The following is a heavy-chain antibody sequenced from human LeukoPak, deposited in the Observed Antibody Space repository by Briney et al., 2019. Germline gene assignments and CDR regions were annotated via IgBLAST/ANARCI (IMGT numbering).Heavy chain of an antibody. Sequence: GASVKVSCKASGYTFTGYYMHWVRQAPGQGLEWMGWINPNSGGTNYAQKFQGWVTMTRDTSISTAYMELSSLRSEDTAVYYCAGGAGGYFDYWGQGTLVTVSS. CDR1: GYTFTGYY. CDR3: AGGAGGYFDY. D-gene: IGHD3-10*01. V-gene: IGHV1-2*04. CDR2: INPNSGGT. J-gene: IGHJ4*02.